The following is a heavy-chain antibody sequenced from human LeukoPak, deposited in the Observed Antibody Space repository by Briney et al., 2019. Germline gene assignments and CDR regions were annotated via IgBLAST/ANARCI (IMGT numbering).Heavy chain of an antibody. CDR3: AKDGITIFGVVTRWNFDY. Sequence: GGSLRLSCAASGFTFSSYAMSWVRQAPGKGLEWVSAISGSGGSTYYADSVKGRFTISRDSSKNTLYLQMNSLRAEDTAVYYCAKDGITIFGVVTRWNFDYWGQGTLVTVSS. CDR1: GFTFSSYA. D-gene: IGHD3-3*01. J-gene: IGHJ4*02. V-gene: IGHV3-23*01. CDR2: ISGSGGST.